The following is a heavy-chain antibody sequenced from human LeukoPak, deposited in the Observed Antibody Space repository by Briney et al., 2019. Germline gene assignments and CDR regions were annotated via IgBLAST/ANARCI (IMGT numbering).Heavy chain of an antibody. CDR3: TTWTDLYDY. CDR1: GFTFSNAW. J-gene: IGHJ4*02. D-gene: IGHD3/OR15-3a*01. V-gene: IGHV3-15*01. CDR2: IRSKTDGGTI. Sequence: NSGGSLRLSCAASGFTFSNAWVSWVRQAPGMGLDWVGRIRSKTDGGTIDYAAPVKGRFVISRDDSRDTLYLQMNSLRIEDTAMYYCTTWTDLYDYWGQGILVTVSP.